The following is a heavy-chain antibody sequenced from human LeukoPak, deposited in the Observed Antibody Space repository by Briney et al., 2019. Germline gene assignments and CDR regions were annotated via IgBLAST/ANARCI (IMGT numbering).Heavy chain of an antibody. CDR1: GGSISSGNYY. CDR3: ARDHRESFYDFWSAFDP. J-gene: IGHJ5*02. Sequence: PSQTLSLTCIVSGGSISSGNYYWSWIRQPAGKGLEWIGRNYTSGSTNYNPSLKSRLTISLDTSKNQFSLKLSSVTAADTAVYYCARDHRESFYDFWSAFDPWGQGTLVTVSS. V-gene: IGHV4-61*02. D-gene: IGHD3-3*01. CDR2: NYTSGST.